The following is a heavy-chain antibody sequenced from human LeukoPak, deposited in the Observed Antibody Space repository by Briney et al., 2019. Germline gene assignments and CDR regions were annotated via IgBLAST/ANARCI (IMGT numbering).Heavy chain of an antibody. CDR1: GGSFSGYY. D-gene: IGHD1-7*01. Sequence: SSETLSLTCAVYGGSFSGYYWSWIRQPPGKGLEWIGEINHSGSTNYNPSLKSRVTISVDTSKNQFSLKLSSVTAADTAVYYCASHHNWNYGSWFDPWGQGTLVTVSS. CDR2: INHSGST. CDR3: ASHHNWNYGSWFDP. V-gene: IGHV4-34*01. J-gene: IGHJ5*02.